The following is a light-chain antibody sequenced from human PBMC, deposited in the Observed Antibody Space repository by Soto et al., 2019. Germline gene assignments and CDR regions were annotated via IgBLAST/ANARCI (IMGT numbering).Light chain of an antibody. CDR3: QHYASAPIT. J-gene: IGKJ4*01. Sequence: EMVLTQSPGTLSLSPGERATLSCRASQSVNSNYLAWYQQKPGQAPRLLIYGASSRATGIPARFSGSGSGTDFNLNINRLEPEDFPVYYCQHYASAPITFGGGTKVEIK. CDR1: QSVNSNY. CDR2: GAS. V-gene: IGKV3-20*01.